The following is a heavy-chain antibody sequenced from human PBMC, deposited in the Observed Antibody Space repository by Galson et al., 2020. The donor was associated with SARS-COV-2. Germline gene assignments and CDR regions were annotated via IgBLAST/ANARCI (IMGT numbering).Heavy chain of an antibody. CDR2: IYHSGAA. J-gene: IGHJ4*02. CDR3: ASEFGRGWPNYFDS. CDR1: NFSLKSGDY. D-gene: IGHD6-19*01. Sequence: SETLSLTCNVSNFSLKSGDYWGWIRQSPGKGLEWIASIYHSGAAYYKPSLKRRVTISVDVSKNQFSLQLNSVTAADTAVYYCASEFGRGWPNYFDSWGQGILVTVSS. V-gene: IGHV4-38-2*02.